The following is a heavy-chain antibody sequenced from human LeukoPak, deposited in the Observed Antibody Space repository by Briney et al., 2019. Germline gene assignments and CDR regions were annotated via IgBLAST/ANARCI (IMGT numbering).Heavy chain of an antibody. CDR2: IYYSGST. V-gene: IGHV4-39*01. J-gene: IGHJ4*02. D-gene: IGHD6-13*01. Sequence: SETLSLTCTVSGGSISSSSYYWGWIRQPPGKGLEWIGSIYYSGSTYYNPSLKSRVTISVDTSKNQFSLKLSPVTAADTAVYYCARQPDRRQLVLWGQGTLVTVSS. CDR3: ARQPDRRQLVL. CDR1: GGSISSSSYY.